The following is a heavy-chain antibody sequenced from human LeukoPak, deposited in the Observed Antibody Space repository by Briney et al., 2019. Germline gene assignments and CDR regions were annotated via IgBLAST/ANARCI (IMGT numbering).Heavy chain of an antibody. CDR2: ISWNSGSI. CDR1: GFTFDDYA. V-gene: IGHV3-9*01. D-gene: IGHD3-10*01. J-gene: IGHJ3*02. CDR3: ARSRGVISAFDI. Sequence: GGSLRLSCAASGFTFDDYAMHWVRQPPGKGLEWVSGISWNSGSIGYADSVKGRFTISRDNAKNSLYLQMNSLRAEDTAVYYCARSRGVISAFDIWGQGTMVTVSS.